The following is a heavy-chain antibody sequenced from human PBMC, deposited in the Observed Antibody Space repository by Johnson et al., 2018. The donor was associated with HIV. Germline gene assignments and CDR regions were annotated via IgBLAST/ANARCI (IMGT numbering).Heavy chain of an antibody. CDR3: ASGSHYYDSSELSLAFDI. Sequence: QVQLVESGGGVVQPGRSLRLSCAASGFTFSSYAMHWVRQAPGKGLEWVAVISYDGSNKYYADSVKGRFTISGDNSKNTLYRQMTSLRADDTAVYYCASGSHYYDSSELSLAFDICGQGTMVTVSS. V-gene: IGHV3-30*04. CDR2: ISYDGSNK. D-gene: IGHD3-22*01. J-gene: IGHJ3*02. CDR1: GFTFSSYA.